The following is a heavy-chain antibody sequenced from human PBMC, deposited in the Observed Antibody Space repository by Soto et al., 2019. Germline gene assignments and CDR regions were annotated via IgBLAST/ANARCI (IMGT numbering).Heavy chain of an antibody. D-gene: IGHD6-13*01. J-gene: IGHJ5*02. CDR3: ARAAFHGSSWYFWFDP. Sequence: SVKVSCKTSGGTFSRHAITWVRPAPGQGLEWMVGIIPMFGTTNYAQKFKGRVTISADESTSTAYMELSSLRSEDAAVYYCARAAFHGSSWYFWFDPWGQGTLVTVSS. V-gene: IGHV1-69*13. CDR2: IIPMFGTT. CDR1: GGTFSRHA.